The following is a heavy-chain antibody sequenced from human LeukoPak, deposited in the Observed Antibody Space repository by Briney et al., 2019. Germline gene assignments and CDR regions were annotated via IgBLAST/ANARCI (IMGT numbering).Heavy chain of an antibody. CDR2: MNPNSGNT. CDR1: GYTFTSYD. D-gene: IGHD3-10*01. J-gene: IGHJ3*02. V-gene: IGHV1-8*03. Sequence: WASVKVSCKASGYTFTSYDINWVRQATGQGLEWMGWMNPNSGNTGYAQKFQGRVTITRNTSISTAYMELSSLRSEDTAVYYCARDLGDTGDAFDIWGQGTMVTVSS. CDR3: ARDLGDTGDAFDI.